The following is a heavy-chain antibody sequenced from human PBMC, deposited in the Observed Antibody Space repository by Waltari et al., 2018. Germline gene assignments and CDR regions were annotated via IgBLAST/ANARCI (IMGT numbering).Heavy chain of an antibody. CDR3: ARVEAPYYYGSGSYYNQFDY. CDR2: ISSSGSTI. Sequence: EVQLVESGGGLVQPGGSLRLSCAASGFTFSSYEMNWVRQAPGKGLEWVSYISSSGSTIYYADSVKGRVTISRDNAKNSLYLQMNSLRAEDTAVYYCARVEAPYYYGSGSYYNQFDYWGQGTLVTVSS. CDR1: GFTFSSYE. J-gene: IGHJ4*02. V-gene: IGHV3-48*03. D-gene: IGHD3-10*01.